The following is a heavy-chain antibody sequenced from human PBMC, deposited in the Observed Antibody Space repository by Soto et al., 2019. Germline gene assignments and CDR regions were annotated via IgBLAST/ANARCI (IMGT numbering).Heavy chain of an antibody. Sequence: EVQLLESGGGLVQPGGSLRLACAASGFTFNSYAMNWVRQAPGRGLEWVSIISPNGDSEYYADSVKGRFTISRDNSQKTVFLQMNSLRAADASIYFYAKFRLTGYPRYAPHLWGQGTLVTVSS. CDR1: GFTFNSYA. D-gene: IGHD2-8*01. J-gene: IGHJ3*01. CDR3: AKFRLTGYPRYAPHL. CDR2: ISPNGDSE. V-gene: IGHV3-23*01.